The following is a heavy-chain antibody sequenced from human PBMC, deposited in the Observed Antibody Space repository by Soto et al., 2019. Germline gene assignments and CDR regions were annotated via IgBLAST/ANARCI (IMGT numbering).Heavy chain of an antibody. Sequence: EVQLLESGGGLVQPGGSLRLSCAASGFTFSTYGMSWARQAPGKGLEWVSGISGSGGSTYYADSVKGRFTFSRDNSKNTLYLQMNSLRAEDTAIYYCAKTRRYCTTTTCQYFYYDMDVWGQGTTVIVSS. CDR2: ISGSGGST. V-gene: IGHV3-23*01. CDR1: GFTFSTYG. D-gene: IGHD2-2*01. J-gene: IGHJ6*02. CDR3: AKTRRYCTTTTCQYFYYDMDV.